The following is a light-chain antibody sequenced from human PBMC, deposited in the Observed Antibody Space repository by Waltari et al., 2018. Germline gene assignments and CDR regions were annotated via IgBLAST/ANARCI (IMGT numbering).Light chain of an antibody. Sequence: QSALTQPPSASGSPGQSVTISCPGTSSDVGGYNYVSWSQQHPGKAPNRMIYKVHNRPSVFPDRFSGSKSGNTASLTVSGLQAEDEADYYCSSYSGSNDYVFGTGTEVTVL. CDR3: SSYSGSNDYV. V-gene: IGLV2-8*01. J-gene: IGLJ1*01. CDR1: SSDVGGYNY. CDR2: KVH.